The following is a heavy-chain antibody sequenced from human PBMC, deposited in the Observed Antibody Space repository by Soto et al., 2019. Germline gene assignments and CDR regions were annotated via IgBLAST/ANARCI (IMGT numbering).Heavy chain of an antibody. CDR2: ISGSGAST. CDR3: ARAAGLRHTFDY. CDR1: GFTFSSYA. J-gene: IGHJ4*02. Sequence: GVSLILSCAASGFTFSSYAMRWVRQAPGEGLEWVSAISGSGASTYYADSVKGRFTISRDNSKNTLHLQMNSLRAEDTAVYYCARAAGLRHTFDYWGKGDLATVYS. D-gene: IGHD4-17*01. V-gene: IGHV3-23*01.